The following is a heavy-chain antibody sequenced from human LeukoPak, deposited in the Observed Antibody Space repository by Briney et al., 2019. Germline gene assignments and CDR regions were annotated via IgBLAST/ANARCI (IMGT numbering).Heavy chain of an antibody. CDR3: ARRRAYDYVWGSYRERPFDY. J-gene: IGHJ4*02. Sequence: SETLSLTCAVYGGSFSGYYWSWIRQPPGKGLEWIGEINHRGSTNYNPSLKSRVTISVDTSKNQFSLKLSSVTAADTAVYYCARRRAYDYVWGSYRERPFDYWGQGTLVTVSS. CDR1: GGSFSGYY. D-gene: IGHD3-16*02. CDR2: INHRGST. V-gene: IGHV4-34*01.